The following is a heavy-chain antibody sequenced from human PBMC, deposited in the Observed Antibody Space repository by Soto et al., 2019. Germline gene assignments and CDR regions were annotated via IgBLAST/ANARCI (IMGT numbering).Heavy chain of an antibody. CDR1: GFTVSSYY. CDR3: AKSRGTGWFADALDV. J-gene: IGHJ3*01. V-gene: IGHV3-53*01. Sequence: EERLVESGGGLIQPGGSLRVSCAASGFTVSSYYMSWVRQAPGKGLEWVSVIYSGGSTYYADSVKGRFTISRDDYGNSLYLQMNSLGVEDTAVYYCAKSRGTGWFADALDVWGQGTMVTVSP. CDR2: IYSGGST. D-gene: IGHD6-19*01.